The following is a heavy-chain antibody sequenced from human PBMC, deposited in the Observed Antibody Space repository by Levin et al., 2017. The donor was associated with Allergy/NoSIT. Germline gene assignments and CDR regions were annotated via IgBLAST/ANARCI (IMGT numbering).Heavy chain of an antibody. CDR2: IKSKTDGETT. Sequence: SCAASGFTFSNAWMSWVRQAPGKGLEWVGRIKSKTDGETTYYAAPVKGRFTISRDDSKTTLYLQMNSLKTEDTAVYYCTTDPLTTVTTPPPFDPWGQGTLVTVSS. J-gene: IGHJ5*02. V-gene: IGHV3-15*01. CDR3: TTDPLTTVTTPPPFDP. D-gene: IGHD4-11*01. CDR1: GFTFSNAW.